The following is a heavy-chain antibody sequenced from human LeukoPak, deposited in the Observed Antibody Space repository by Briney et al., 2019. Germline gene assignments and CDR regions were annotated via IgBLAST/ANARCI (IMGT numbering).Heavy chain of an antibody. Sequence: GGSLRLSCAASGFTFSSYWMHWVRQAPGKGLLWVSRINSDGNSTRYADSVKGRFTISRDNSKNTLYLQMNSLRVEDTAVYYCAKRLYCSSATCYGFDYWGQGTLVTVSS. CDR3: AKRLYCSSATCYGFDY. CDR1: GFTFSSYW. D-gene: IGHD2-2*01. V-gene: IGHV3-74*01. CDR2: INSDGNST. J-gene: IGHJ4*02.